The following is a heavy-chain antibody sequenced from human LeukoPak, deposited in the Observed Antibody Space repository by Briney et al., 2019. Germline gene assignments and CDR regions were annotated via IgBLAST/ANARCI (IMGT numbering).Heavy chain of an antibody. Sequence: PSQTLSLTCTVSGGSISSGDYYWSWIRQPPGKGLEWIAYMYYSGSTYYNPSLKSRVTMSADTSKNQLSLKLSSVTAADTVVYYCARPYYYDSRIDPWGQGILVTVSS. CDR1: GGSISSGDYY. CDR3: ARPYYYDSRIDP. D-gene: IGHD3-22*01. V-gene: IGHV4-30-4*01. J-gene: IGHJ5*02. CDR2: MYYSGST.